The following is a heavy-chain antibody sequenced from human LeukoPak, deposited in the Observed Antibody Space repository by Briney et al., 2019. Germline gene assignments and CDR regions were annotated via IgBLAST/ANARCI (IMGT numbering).Heavy chain of an antibody. CDR3: ARDLYYGSGSTHY. CDR2: INPNSGGT. CDR1: GYTFTGYY. V-gene: IGHV1-2*02. D-gene: IGHD3-10*01. Sequence: GASAKVSCKASGYTFTGYYMHWVRQAPGQGLEWMGWINPNSGGTNYAQKFQGRVTMTRDTSISTAYMGLSRLRSDDTAVYYCARDLYYGSGSTHYWGQGTLVTVSS. J-gene: IGHJ4*02.